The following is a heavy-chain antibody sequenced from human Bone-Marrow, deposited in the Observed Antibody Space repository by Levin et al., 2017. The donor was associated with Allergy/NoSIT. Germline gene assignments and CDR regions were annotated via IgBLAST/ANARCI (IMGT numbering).Heavy chain of an antibody. Sequence: GESLKISCAASGFTFRNYVVSWVRQVPGKGLEWVSAISGSADNTYYADSVKGRFTISRDNSKNTLYLQMNSLRAEDTAVYYCAKDPDYGDYSNYWYCDRWGRGTLVTVSS. CDR2: ISGSADNT. J-gene: IGHJ2*01. CDR1: GFTFRNYV. V-gene: IGHV3-23*01. CDR3: AKDPDYGDYSNYWYCDR. D-gene: IGHD4-17*01.